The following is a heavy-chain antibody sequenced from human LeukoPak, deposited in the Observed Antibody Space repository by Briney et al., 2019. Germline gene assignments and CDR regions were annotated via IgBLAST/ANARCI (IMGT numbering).Heavy chain of an antibody. CDR2: IYYSGST. J-gene: IGHJ4*02. V-gene: IGHV4-30-4*01. Sequence: SETLSLTCTVSGGSISSGDYYWSWIRQPPGKGLEWIGYIYYSGSTYYNPSLKSRVTISVDTSKNQFSLKLSSVTAADTAVYYCARTPRYDIPTYYFDYWGQGTLVTVSS. CDR3: ARTPRYDIPTYYFDY. CDR1: GGSISSGDYY. D-gene: IGHD3-9*01.